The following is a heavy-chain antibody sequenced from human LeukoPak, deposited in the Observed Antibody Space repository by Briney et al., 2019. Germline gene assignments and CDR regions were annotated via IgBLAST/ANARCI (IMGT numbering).Heavy chain of an antibody. J-gene: IGHJ4*02. CDR3: TRHHDYGDKIDY. CDR2: IHYSGST. V-gene: IGHV4-39*01. D-gene: IGHD4-23*01. Sequence: SETLSLTGTVSGGSVTSASHYWAWIRQPPGKGLEWIGSIHYSGSTYYSPSLKSRLTISGDTSKSQFSLKLTFVTAADTAVYYCTRHHDYGDKIDYWGQGTLVTVSS. CDR1: GGSVTSASHY.